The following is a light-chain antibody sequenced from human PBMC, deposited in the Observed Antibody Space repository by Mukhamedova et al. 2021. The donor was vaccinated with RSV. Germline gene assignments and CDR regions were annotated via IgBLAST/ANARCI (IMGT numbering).Light chain of an antibody. CDR3: QAWDRSTAI. CDR1: KLVYKY. Sequence: GDKLVYKYVNWYQQRPGRSPVLVIYQDTKRPSGIPERVSGSNSGNAATLTITGTQSIDEADYYCQAWDRSTAIFGGGTELTVL. J-gene: IGLJ2*01. CDR2: QDT. V-gene: IGLV3-1*01.